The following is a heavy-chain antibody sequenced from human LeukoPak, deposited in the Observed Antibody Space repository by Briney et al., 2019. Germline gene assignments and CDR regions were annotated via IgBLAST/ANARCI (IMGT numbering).Heavy chain of an antibody. CDR1: GFTFSSYW. Sequence: GGSLRLSCAASGFTFSSYWMSWVRQAPGKGLEWVANIKQDGSEKYYVDSVKGRFTISRDNAKNSLYLQMNSLRAEDTAVYYCASLYYDFWSAYYFDYWGQGTLVTVSS. CDR2: IKQDGSEK. J-gene: IGHJ4*02. V-gene: IGHV3-7*01. CDR3: ASLYYDFWSAYYFDY. D-gene: IGHD3-3*01.